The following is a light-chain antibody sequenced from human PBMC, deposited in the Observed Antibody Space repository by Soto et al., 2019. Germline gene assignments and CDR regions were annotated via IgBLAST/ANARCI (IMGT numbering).Light chain of an antibody. J-gene: IGKJ1*01. CDR2: VAS. Sequence: DIQMTQSPSSLSASVGDRVTITCRASQDISNYVAWYQQKPGKVPKLLIYVASTSQSGVPSRFSGSGSGTDFTLTISSLQPEDVATYYGQRYNSAPYTFGQGNKVEIK. V-gene: IGKV1-27*01. CDR1: QDISNY. CDR3: QRYNSAPYT.